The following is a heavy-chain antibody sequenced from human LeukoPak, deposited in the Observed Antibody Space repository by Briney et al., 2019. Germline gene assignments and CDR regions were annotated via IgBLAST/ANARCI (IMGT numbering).Heavy chain of an antibody. Sequence: PSETLSLTCTVSGGSINSYYWSWIRQPAGKGLEWIGRIYTSGSTTYNPSLKSRVTMSVDTSKNQFSLKLSSVTAADTAVYYCARLGYNDYVARYFDLWGRGTLVTVSS. CDR2: IYTSGST. CDR3: ARLGYNDYVARYFDL. CDR1: GGSINSYY. V-gene: IGHV4-4*07. D-gene: IGHD5-24*01. J-gene: IGHJ2*01.